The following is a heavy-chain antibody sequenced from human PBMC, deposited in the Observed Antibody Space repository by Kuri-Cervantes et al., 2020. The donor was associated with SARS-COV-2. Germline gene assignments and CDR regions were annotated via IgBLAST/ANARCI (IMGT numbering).Heavy chain of an antibody. J-gene: IGHJ4*02. CDR1: GFIFSAYT. D-gene: IGHD4-17*01. V-gene: IGHV3-21*01. Sequence: GESLKISCTASGFIFSAYTLNWVRQAPGKGLEWVSSITRSSVYISYADSLKGRFTISRDNAKNSLCLQMNSLRAEDTAVYYCARSPGDGDYDPFDYWGQGTLVTVSS. CDR2: ITRSSVYI. CDR3: ARSPGDGDYDPFDY.